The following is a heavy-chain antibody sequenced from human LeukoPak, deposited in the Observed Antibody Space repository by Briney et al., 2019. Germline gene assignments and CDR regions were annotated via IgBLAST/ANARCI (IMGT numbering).Heavy chain of an antibody. CDR3: ARDLSVTLHVYGMDV. J-gene: IGHJ6*02. Sequence: GGSLRLSCAASGFTFSSYAMHWVRQAPGKGLEWVAVISYDGSNKYYADSVKGRFTISRDNSKNTLYLQMNSLRAEDTAVYYCARDLSVTLHVYGMDVWGQGTTVTVSS. CDR1: GFTFSSYA. CDR2: ISYDGSNK. V-gene: IGHV3-30-3*01. D-gene: IGHD4-23*01.